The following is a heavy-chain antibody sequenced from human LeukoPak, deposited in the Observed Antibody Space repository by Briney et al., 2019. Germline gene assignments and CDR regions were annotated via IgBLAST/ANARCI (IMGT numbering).Heavy chain of an antibody. CDR3: ARAGIVVVPAVDAFDI. J-gene: IGHJ3*02. Sequence: ASVKVSCKASGGTFSSYAISWVRQAPGQGLEWMGGIIPIFGTANYAQKFQGRVTITADESTSTAYMELSSLRSEDTAVYYCARAGIVVVPAVDAFDIWGQGTMVTVSS. D-gene: IGHD2-2*01. V-gene: IGHV1-69*01. CDR2: IIPIFGTA. CDR1: GGTFSSYA.